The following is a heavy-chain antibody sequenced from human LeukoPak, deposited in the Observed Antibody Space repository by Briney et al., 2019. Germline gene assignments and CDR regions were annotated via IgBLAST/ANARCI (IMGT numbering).Heavy chain of an antibody. CDR3: VRGGTYWTVS. CDR1: GFVFSASY. Sequence: PGGSLRRSCAASGFVFSASYMSWVRKAPGKGLEWVATIKPDGSEKYHVDSVSGRFTISRDNTNDSLFLQMNSLRVDDTAVYYCVRGGTYWTVSWGQGTLVNVS. V-gene: IGHV3-7*01. CDR2: IKPDGSEK. J-gene: IGHJ5*01.